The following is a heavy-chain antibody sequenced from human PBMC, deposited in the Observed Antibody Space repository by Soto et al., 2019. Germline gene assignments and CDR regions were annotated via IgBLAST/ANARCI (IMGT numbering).Heavy chain of an antibody. CDR2: IYYSGST. V-gene: IGHV4-59*01. D-gene: IGHD3-10*01. CDR3: ARVGRTYYYGSGSYALDY. Sequence: SETLSLTCTVSGGSISSYDWSWIRQPPGKGLEWIGYIYYSGSTNYNPSLKSRVTISVDTSKNQFSLKLSSVTAADTAVYYCARVGRTYYYGSGSYALDYWGQGTLVTVSS. J-gene: IGHJ4*02. CDR1: GGSISSYD.